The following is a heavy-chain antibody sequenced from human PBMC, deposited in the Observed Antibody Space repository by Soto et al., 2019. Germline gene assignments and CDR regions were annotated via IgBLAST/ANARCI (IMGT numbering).Heavy chain of an antibody. CDR1: GGSISNHY. J-gene: IGHJ4*02. Sequence: QVQLQESGPGLVKPSETLSLTCSVSGGSISNHYWSWIRQPPGKGLEWIVYIYYNGNTNYTPSLKIRVTMSVDPSRNQISLKLPTVTAADTAVYYCTRANWYSEYWVQGTLVTVSS. CDR2: IYYNGNT. V-gene: IGHV4-59*11. D-gene: IGHD7-27*01. CDR3: TRANWYSEY.